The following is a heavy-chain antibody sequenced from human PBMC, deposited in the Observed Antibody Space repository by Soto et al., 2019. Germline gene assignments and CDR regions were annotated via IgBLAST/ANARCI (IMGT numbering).Heavy chain of an antibody. CDR1: GYNFSRYW. CDR2: IAPADSYT. J-gene: IGHJ6*02. CDR3: AGGGVRGVVTRTRDYYGMDV. V-gene: IGHV5-10-1*04. Sequence: GESLKISCSASGYNFSRYWVGWVRQMPGKRLGGMGRIAPADSYTNYSPSFQGQVTISADKSISTAYLQWSSLKASDTAMYYCAGGGVRGVVTRTRDYYGMDVWGQGTTVTVSS. D-gene: IGHD3-10*01.